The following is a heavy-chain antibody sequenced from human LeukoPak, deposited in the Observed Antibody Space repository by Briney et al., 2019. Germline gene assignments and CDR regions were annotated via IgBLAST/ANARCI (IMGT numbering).Heavy chain of an antibody. V-gene: IGHV3-7*01. D-gene: IGHD6-13*01. CDR1: GFTFSTYW. CDR3: ARDLDSSSWRNWFDP. CDR2: IKQDGSEK. Sequence: GGSLGLSCAASGFTFSTYWMSWVRQAPGKGLEWVANIKQDGSEKKYVDSVKGRFTISRDNAKNSLYLQMNSLRAEDTAMYYCARDLDSSSWRNWFDPWGQGTLVIVSS. J-gene: IGHJ5*02.